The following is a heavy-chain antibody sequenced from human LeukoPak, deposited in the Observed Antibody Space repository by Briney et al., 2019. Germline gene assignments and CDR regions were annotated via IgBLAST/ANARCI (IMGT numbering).Heavy chain of an antibody. D-gene: IGHD3-22*01. CDR2: ISAYNGNT. CDR3: ARDTHYYDSSGYPDY. Sequence: ASVKVSCKASGYTFNSYGISWVRQAPGQGLEWMGWISAYNGNTNYAQKLRGRVTMTTDTSTSTAYMELRSLRSDDTAVYYCARDTHYYDSSGYPDYWGQGTLVSVSS. J-gene: IGHJ4*02. CDR1: GYTFNSYG. V-gene: IGHV1-18*01.